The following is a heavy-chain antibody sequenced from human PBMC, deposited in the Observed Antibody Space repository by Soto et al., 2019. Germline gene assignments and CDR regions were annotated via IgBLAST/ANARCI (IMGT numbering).Heavy chain of an antibody. CDR3: ARVHYGACFDY. Sequence: AGSLRLSCAVTGFTFSDYYMSWIRLAPGKGLESVSYISSSNDYTNYADSVKGRFTISRDNAKNSLYLQMNSLRAEDTAVYYCARVHYGACFDYWGQGALVTVSS. CDR1: GFTFSDYY. J-gene: IGHJ4*02. D-gene: IGHD3-10*01. V-gene: IGHV3-11*06. CDR2: ISSSNDYT.